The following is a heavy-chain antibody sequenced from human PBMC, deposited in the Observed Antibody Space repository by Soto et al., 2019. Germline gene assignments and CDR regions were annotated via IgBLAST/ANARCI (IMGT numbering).Heavy chain of an antibody. CDR1: GFTVSSNY. CDR3: ARDRSTLLAFDI. CDR2: IYSGDST. V-gene: IGHV3-66*01. J-gene: IGHJ3*02. Sequence: EVQLVESGGGLVQPGGSLRLSCAASGFTVSSNYMTWVRQAPGKGLEWVSVIYSGDSTYYADSVKGRFTISRDNSKNTLYLQMNSLRAEDTDVYYCARDRSTLLAFDIWGQGTMVTVSS.